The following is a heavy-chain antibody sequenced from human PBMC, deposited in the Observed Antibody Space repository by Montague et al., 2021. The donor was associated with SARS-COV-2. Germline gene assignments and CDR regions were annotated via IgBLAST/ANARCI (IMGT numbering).Heavy chain of an antibody. D-gene: IGHD3-22*01. CDR2: IFYSGIT. J-gene: IGHJ4*02. V-gene: IGHV4-39*07. CDR3: ARGHLSVSMIVVVFTSASYYFDY. Sequence: SETLSLTCTVSGGSISSSSYYWGWIRQPPGKGLEWIGSIFYSGITYYNPSLKSRVTISVDTSKNQFSLKLTSVTAADTAVYFCARGHLSVSMIVVVFTSASYYFDYWGQGALVTVSS. CDR1: GGSISSSSYY.